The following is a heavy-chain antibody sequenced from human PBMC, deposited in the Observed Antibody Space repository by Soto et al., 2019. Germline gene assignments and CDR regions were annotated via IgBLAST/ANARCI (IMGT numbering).Heavy chain of an antibody. CDR2: IIPIFGTA. D-gene: IGHD5-12*01. CDR1: GGTFSSYA. V-gene: IGHV1-69*12. J-gene: IGHJ3*02. Sequence: QVQLVQSGAEVKKPGSSVKVSCKASGGTFSSYAISWVRQAPGQGLEWMGGIIPIFGTANYAQKFQGRVTIXXDXSXXTADMELSRLRSEDTGVYYCARYVRDGYNSWAFDIWGQGTMVTVSS. CDR3: ARYVRDGYNSWAFDI.